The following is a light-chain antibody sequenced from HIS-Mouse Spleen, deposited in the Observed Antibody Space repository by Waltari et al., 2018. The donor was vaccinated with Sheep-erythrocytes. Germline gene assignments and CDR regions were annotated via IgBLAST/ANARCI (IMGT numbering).Light chain of an antibody. Sequence: DIQMTQSPSSVSASVGDRVTITCRASQGISSWLALYQQKPGKAPKRLIYAASSLQSGVPSSFSGSGSVTDFTLTISSLQPEDFATYYCQQANSFPITFGQGTRLEIK. V-gene: IGKV1-12*01. CDR2: AAS. CDR3: QQANSFPIT. J-gene: IGKJ5*01. CDR1: QGISSW.